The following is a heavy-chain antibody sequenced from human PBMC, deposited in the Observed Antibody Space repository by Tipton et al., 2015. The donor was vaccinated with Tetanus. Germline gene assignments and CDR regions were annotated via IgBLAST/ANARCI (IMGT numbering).Heavy chain of an antibody. CDR1: GFCFSTYN. D-gene: IGHD4-17*01. Sequence: RSLRLSCAASGFCFSTYNFHWVRQAPGKGLEWVAVIWYDGTTKYYADSVNGRFTISRDNSKNTLFLEMNSLRAEDTAVYYCARETSLTTSYWGQGTLVTVSS. CDR3: ARETSLTTSY. V-gene: IGHV3-33*01. J-gene: IGHJ1*01. CDR2: IWYDGTTK.